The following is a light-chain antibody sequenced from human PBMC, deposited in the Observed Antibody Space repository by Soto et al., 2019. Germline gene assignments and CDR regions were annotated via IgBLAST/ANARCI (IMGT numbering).Light chain of an antibody. J-gene: IGLJ1*01. CDR1: SSDFGSYNF. V-gene: IGLV2-23*01. Sequence: SALTQPASVSGSPGQSVTITCTGTSSDFGSYNFVSWYQHHPGTVPKVIIYETSKRPSGVSDRFSGSKSGNTASLTVSGLQAEDEADYYCFSFTSTHTHVFGSGTKVTVL. CDR2: ETS. CDR3: FSFTSTHTHV.